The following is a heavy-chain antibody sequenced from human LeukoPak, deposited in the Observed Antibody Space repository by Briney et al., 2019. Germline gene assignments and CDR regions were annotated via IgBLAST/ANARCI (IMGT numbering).Heavy chain of an antibody. CDR3: AKRYYDFPLDY. CDR2: ISANGGET. Sequence: GGSLRLSCAASGFTFSVYAMNWVRQAPGKGLEWVSSISANGGETHYADSVKGRFTISRDNSKNTLYLQINNPRVEDTAVYYCAKRYYDFPLDYWGQGTLVTVSS. D-gene: IGHD3-3*01. CDR1: GFTFSVYA. V-gene: IGHV3-23*01. J-gene: IGHJ4*02.